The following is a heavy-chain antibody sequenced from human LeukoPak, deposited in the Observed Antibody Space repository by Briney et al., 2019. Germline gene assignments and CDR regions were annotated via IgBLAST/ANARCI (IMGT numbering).Heavy chain of an antibody. D-gene: IGHD3-10*02. CDR3: AELGITMIGGV. CDR2: ISSSGSTI. Sequence: PGGSLRLSCAASGLTFSSYEMNWARQAPGKGLEGVSYISSSGSTIYYADSVKGRFTISRDNAKNSLYLQMNSLRAEDTAVYYCAELGITMIGGVWGKGTTVTISS. CDR1: GLTFSSYE. V-gene: IGHV3-48*03. J-gene: IGHJ6*04.